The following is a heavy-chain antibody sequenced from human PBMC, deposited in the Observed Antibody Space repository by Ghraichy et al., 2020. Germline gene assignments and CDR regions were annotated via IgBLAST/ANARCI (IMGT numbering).Heavy chain of an antibody. CDR3: AKSGRTVPYYDILTGRPDY. D-gene: IGHD3-9*01. CDR2: ISYDGSNK. J-gene: IGHJ4*02. V-gene: IGHV3-30*18. CDR1: GFTFSSYG. Sequence: LSLTCAASGFTFSSYGMHWVRQAPGKGLEWVAVISYDGSNKYYADSVKGRFTISRDNSKNTLYLQMNSLRAEDTAVYYCAKSGRTVPYYDILTGRPDYWGQGTLVTVSS.